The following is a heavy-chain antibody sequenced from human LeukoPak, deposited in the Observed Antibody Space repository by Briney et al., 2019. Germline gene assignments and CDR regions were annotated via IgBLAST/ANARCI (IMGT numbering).Heavy chain of an antibody. Sequence: PGGSLRLSCAASGFTFSSYAMSWVRQAPGKGLEWVSGVSGSGGNTYYADSVKGRFTISRDNSKNTLYLQMNSLRAEDTAVYYCAKADGDYVSADYWGQGTLVTVSS. CDR3: AKADGDYVSADY. CDR1: GFTFSSYA. D-gene: IGHD4-17*01. J-gene: IGHJ4*02. V-gene: IGHV3-23*01. CDR2: VSGSGGNT.